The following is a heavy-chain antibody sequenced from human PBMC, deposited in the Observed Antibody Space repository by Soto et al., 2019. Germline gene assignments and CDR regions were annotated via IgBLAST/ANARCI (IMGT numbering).Heavy chain of an antibody. CDR2: INPSGGST. CDR3: ASVYSSGYYHWFDP. J-gene: IGHJ5*02. CDR1: GYTFTTYY. D-gene: IGHD3-22*01. V-gene: IGHV1-46*01. Sequence: ASVKVSWKASGYTFTTYYMHWVRQAPGQGLEWMGVINPSGGSTSYAQKFQGRVTMTRDTSTSTVYMELSSLTSGDTAVYYCASVYSSGYYHWFDPWGQGTLVTVSS.